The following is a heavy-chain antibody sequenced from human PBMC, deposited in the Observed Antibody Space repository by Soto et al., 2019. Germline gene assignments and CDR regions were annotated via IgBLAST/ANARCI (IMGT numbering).Heavy chain of an antibody. CDR1: GGTFSSYA. J-gene: IGHJ5*02. CDR2: IIPIFGTA. Sequence: QVQLVQSGAEVKKPGSSVKVSCKASGGTFSSYAISWVRQAPGQGLEWMGGIIPIFGTANYAQKFQGRVTITADEGRSRAYMGLSSLRSEDTAVYYWARDPPPYGSGGSCNNWFDPWGQGTLVTVSS. V-gene: IGHV1-69*12. CDR3: ARDPPPYGSGGSCNNWFDP. D-gene: IGHD2-15*01.